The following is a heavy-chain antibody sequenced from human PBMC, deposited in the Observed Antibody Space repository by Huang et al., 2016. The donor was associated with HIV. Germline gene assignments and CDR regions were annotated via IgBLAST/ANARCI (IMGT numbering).Heavy chain of an antibody. D-gene: IGHD3-22*01. CDR2: INWNSGNI. V-gene: IGHV3-9*01. CDR1: GFTFDDYA. Sequence: EVQLVESGGGLVQPGRSLRLSCAASGFTFDDYAFHWVRQGPGKGREWVSGINWNSGNIGYADSVKGRFTISRDNAKNSLFLQMTSLRAEDTAFYYCAKDMTSYYDSSDSFDYWGQGTLVTISS. CDR3: AKDMTSYYDSSDSFDY. J-gene: IGHJ4*02.